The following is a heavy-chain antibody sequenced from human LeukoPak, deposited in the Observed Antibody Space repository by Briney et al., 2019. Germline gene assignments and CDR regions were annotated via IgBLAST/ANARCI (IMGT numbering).Heavy chain of an antibody. J-gene: IGHJ4*02. D-gene: IGHD3/OR15-3a*01. Sequence: PSETLSLTCTVSGGSISSGGYYWSWIRQHPGKGLEWIGYIYYSGSTYYNPSLKSRVTISVDTSKNQFSLKLSSVTAADTAVSYCARAGSRFGRFDYWRQGTLVTVSS. V-gene: IGHV4-31*03. CDR1: GGSISSGGYY. CDR2: IYYSGST. CDR3: ARAGSRFGRFDY.